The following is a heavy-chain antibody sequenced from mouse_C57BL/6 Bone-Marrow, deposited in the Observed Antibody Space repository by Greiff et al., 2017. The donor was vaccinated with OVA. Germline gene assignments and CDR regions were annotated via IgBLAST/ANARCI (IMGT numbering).Heavy chain of an antibody. CDR2: ISYSGST. CDR1: GYSITSGYD. J-gene: IGHJ3*01. CDR3: ARGQNWAWFAY. D-gene: IGHD4-1*01. V-gene: IGHV3-1*01. Sequence: EVMLVESGPGMVKPSQSLSLTCTVTGYSITSGYDWHWIRHFPGNKLEWMGYISYSGSTNYNPSLKSRISITHDTSKNHFFLKLNSVTTEDTATYYCARGQNWAWFAYWGQGTLVTVSA.